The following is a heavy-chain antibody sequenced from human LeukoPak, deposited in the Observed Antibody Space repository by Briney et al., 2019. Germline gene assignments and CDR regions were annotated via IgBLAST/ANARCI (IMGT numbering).Heavy chain of an antibody. D-gene: IGHD5-18*01. CDR1: GGSFSGYY. J-gene: IGHJ4*02. CDR2: INHSGST. Sequence: SETLSLTCAVYGGSFSGYYWSWLRQPPGKGLEGVGEINHSGSTNYNPCLKSRVTISVDTSKNQFSLNLSSETAADTAVYYCARREGDTSMVRSSDYWGQGTLVTVSS. V-gene: IGHV4-34*01. CDR3: ARREGDTSMVRSSDY.